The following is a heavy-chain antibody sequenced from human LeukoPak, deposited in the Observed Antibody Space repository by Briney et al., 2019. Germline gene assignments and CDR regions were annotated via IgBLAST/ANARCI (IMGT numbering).Heavy chain of an antibody. D-gene: IGHD2-2*03. Sequence: NPVGSLRLSCAASGFTFSDYYISSVRQAPGKGLEWVSDISSSSTYTNYADSLKVGFPIYREHAKNCLYLQLTSLTVEETAFYYFARDSYGYFSSTSCYLLDYWGQGALVTVSS. J-gene: IGHJ4*02. CDR3: ARDSYGYFSSTSCYLLDY. V-gene: IGHV3-11*05. CDR1: GFTFSDYY. CDR2: ISSSSTYT.